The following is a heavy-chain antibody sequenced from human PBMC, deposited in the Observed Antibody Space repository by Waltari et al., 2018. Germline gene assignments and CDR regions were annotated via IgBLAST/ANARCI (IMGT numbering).Heavy chain of an antibody. CDR1: GDSISNNTYY. V-gene: IGHV4-39*07. D-gene: IGHD6-19*01. J-gene: IGHJ3*02. Sequence: QLQLKESGPGLVEPSETLSLTCPASGDSISNNTYYWGWIRQPRGTGLQWIGSIHYIGDTYYSSSLKSRVIISVDTSNNQFSLRLTSVTAADTAIYFCARNQRGWFDAFDIWGQGTAVTVSS. CDR3: ARNQRGWFDAFDI. CDR2: IHYIGDT.